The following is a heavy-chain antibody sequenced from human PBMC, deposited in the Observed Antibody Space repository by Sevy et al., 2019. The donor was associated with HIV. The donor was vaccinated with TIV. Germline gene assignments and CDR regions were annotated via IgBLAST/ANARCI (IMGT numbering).Heavy chain of an antibody. Sequence: GGSLRLSCAASVFTFSSYWMHWVRQAPGKGLVWVSRINSDGSSTSYADSVKGRFTISRDNAKNTLYLQMNSLRAEDTAVYYFARALYELDAFDIWGQGTMVTVSS. J-gene: IGHJ3*02. CDR3: ARALYELDAFDI. CDR1: VFTFSSYW. CDR2: INSDGSST. V-gene: IGHV3-74*01. D-gene: IGHD3-22*01.